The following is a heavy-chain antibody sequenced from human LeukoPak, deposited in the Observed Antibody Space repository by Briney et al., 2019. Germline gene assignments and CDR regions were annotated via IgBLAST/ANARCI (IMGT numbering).Heavy chain of an antibody. Sequence: PSETLSLTCTVSGGSISSSSYYWGWIRQPPGKGLEWIGSIYYSGSTYYNPSLKSRVTISVDTSKNQFSLKLSSVTAADTAVYYCARREVYYYGSGSYPFPDYWGQGTLVTVSS. CDR1: GGSISSSSYY. V-gene: IGHV4-39*01. J-gene: IGHJ4*02. CDR2: IYYSGST. CDR3: ARREVYYYGSGSYPFPDY. D-gene: IGHD3-10*01.